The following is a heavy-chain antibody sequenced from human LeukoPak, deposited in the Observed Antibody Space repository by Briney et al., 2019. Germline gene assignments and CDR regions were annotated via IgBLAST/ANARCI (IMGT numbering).Heavy chain of an antibody. CDR2: IYYSGST. V-gene: IGHV4-31*03. D-gene: IGHD6-19*01. Sequence: SETLSLTCTVSGGSISSGGYYWSWIRQHPGKGLEWIGYIYYSGSTYYNPSLKSRVTISVDTSKNQFSLKLSSVTAADTAVYYCASSYDIAVAGYYFDYWGQGTLVTVSS. CDR1: GGSISSGGYY. J-gene: IGHJ4*02. CDR3: ASSYDIAVAGYYFDY.